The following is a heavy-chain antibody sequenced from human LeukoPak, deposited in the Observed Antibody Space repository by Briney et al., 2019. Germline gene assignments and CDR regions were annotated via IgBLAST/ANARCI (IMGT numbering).Heavy chain of an antibody. CDR1: GYTFTGYY. D-gene: IGHD3-10*01. Sequence: ASVKVSCKASGYTFTGYYMHWVRQAPGQGLEWMGWINPNSGGTNYAQKFQGRVTMTRDTSISTAYMELSRLRSDDTAVYYCAMGITMVRGNPFDYWGQGTLVTASS. V-gene: IGHV1-2*02. CDR3: AMGITMVRGNPFDY. J-gene: IGHJ4*02. CDR2: INPNSGGT.